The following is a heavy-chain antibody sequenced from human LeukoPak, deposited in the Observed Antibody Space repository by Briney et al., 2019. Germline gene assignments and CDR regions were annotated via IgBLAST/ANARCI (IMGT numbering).Heavy chain of an antibody. V-gene: IGHV4-59*01. CDR2: IYYSGST. J-gene: IGHJ4*02. CDR3: ARSIMIVGLFDY. D-gene: IGHD3-22*01. CDR1: GGSISSYY. Sequence: SETLSLTCTVSGGSISSYYWSWIRQPPGEGLEWIGYIYYSGSTNYNPSLKSRVTISVDTSKNQFSLKLSSVTAADPAVYYCARSIMIVGLFDYWGQGTLVTVSS.